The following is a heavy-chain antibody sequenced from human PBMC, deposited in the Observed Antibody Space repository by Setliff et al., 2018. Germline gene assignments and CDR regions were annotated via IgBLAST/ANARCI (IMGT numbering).Heavy chain of an antibody. CDR3: ARDMYITGWNAFDL. Sequence: GGSLRLSCAASGFTFNSYSMNWVRQAPGKGLEWVSSISSSSSYIYYADSVKGRFTISRDNAKNSVYLQMNSLRAEDTAVYYCARDMYITGWNAFDLWGRGTLVTVSS. CDR1: GFTFNSYS. V-gene: IGHV3-21*01. D-gene: IGHD1-1*01. J-gene: IGHJ2*01. CDR2: ISSSSSYI.